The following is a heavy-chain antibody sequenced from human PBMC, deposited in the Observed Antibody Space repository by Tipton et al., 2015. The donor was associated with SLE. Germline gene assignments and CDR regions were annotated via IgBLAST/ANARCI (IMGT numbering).Heavy chain of an antibody. CDR3: ARRAGAARLFDI. CDR2: IYGGDSET. CDR1: GYSFTSSW. D-gene: IGHD6-6*01. Sequence: VQLVQSGAEVKKPGESLKISCKGSGYSFTSSWIGWVRQMPRKGLEWMGIIYGGDSETRYSPPFQGQVTISADKSISTAYLQWSSLKASDSGMHYCARRAGAARLFDIWGQGTMVTVSS. V-gene: IGHV5-51*03. J-gene: IGHJ3*02.